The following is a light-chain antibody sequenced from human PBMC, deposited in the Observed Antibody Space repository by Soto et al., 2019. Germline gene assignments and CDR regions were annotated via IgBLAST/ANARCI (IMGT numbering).Light chain of an antibody. V-gene: IGLV2-14*01. Sequence: QSVLTQPASVSGSPGQSITISCTGTSSDVGGYNYVSWYQQHPGKAPKLMIYDVSNRPSGVSNRFSGSKSGNTASLTISGLQAEDEPDYYCSSYTSSSTRVFGTGTKVTVL. J-gene: IGLJ1*01. CDR2: DVS. CDR3: SSYTSSSTRV. CDR1: SSDVGGYNY.